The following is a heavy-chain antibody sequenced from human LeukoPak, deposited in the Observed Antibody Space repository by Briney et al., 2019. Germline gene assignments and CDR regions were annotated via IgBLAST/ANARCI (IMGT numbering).Heavy chain of an antibody. CDR1: GGSISSYY. Sequence: SETLSLTCTVSGGSISSYYWSWIRRPPGKGLEWIGYIYYSGSTNYNPSLKSRVTISVDTSKNQFSLKLSSVTAADTAVYYCARDTTFDPWGQGTLVTVSS. D-gene: IGHD1-1*01. CDR3: ARDTTFDP. CDR2: IYYSGST. V-gene: IGHV4-59*01. J-gene: IGHJ5*02.